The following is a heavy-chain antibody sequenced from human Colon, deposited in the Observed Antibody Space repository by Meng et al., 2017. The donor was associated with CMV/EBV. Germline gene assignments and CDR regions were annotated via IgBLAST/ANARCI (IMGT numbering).Heavy chain of an antibody. V-gene: IGHV3-74*01. D-gene: IGHD3-22*01. J-gene: IGHJ4*02. Sequence: VPQVFCRATLVQRGGSRRLSCAASGFTLSSNWMHWVRPRQGKGLVWDSRINGDGSTTNYADSVKGRFTISRDIAKNILYLQMNSLRADDTALYYCARAGGYYDTSGLDYWGQRTLVRLL. CDR2: INGDGSTT. CDR3: ARAGGYYDTSGLDY. CDR1: GFTLSSNW.